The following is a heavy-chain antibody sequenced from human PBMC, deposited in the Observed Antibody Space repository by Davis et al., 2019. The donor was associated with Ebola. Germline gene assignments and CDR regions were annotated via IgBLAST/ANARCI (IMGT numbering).Heavy chain of an antibody. D-gene: IGHD3-22*01. J-gene: IGHJ4*02. V-gene: IGHV3-7*01. CDR2: INEDGNEK. CDR3: RPGHYSGY. Sequence: GESLKISCGVSGITFSRFLMSWVRQAPGKGLEWVANINEDGNEKDYVDSVKGRFTISRDNAKNLLYLQMNSLRAEDTAVYYCRPGHYSGYWGQGTLVIVSS. CDR1: GITFSRFL.